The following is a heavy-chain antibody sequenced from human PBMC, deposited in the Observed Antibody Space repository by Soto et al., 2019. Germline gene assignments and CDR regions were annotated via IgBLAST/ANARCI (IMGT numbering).Heavy chain of an antibody. CDR2: IHYSEST. D-gene: IGHD5-12*01. V-gene: IGHV4-39*01. J-gene: IGHJ6*02. CDR1: GGSISSSSYF. Sequence: SETLSLTCTVSGGSISSSSYFWTWIRQPPGKGLEWIGSIHYSESTYYNPSLKSRVTVSVDTSKNQFSLKLYSVTAADTAVYYCARSSGLRSGDYYGIHVWGQGTTVTVSS. CDR3: ARSSGLRSGDYYGIHV.